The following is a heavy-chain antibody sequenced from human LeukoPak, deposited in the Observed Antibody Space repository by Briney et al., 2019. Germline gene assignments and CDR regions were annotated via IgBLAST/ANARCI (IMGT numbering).Heavy chain of an antibody. J-gene: IGHJ6*03. Sequence: SETLSLTCAVSGYPISSAYYWGWIRQPPGKGLEWIGSMYHSGNTYYNPSLNSRVTISVDTSKNQFSLRVSSVTAADTAVYYCARGITQSSYYYYYMDVWGKGTTVTVSS. D-gene: IGHD3-16*01. V-gene: IGHV4-38-2*01. CDR3: ARGITQSSYYYYYMDV. CDR1: GYPISSAYY. CDR2: MYHSGNT.